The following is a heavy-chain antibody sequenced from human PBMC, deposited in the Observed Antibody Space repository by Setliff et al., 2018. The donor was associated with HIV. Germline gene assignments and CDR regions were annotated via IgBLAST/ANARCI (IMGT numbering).Heavy chain of an antibody. Sequence: SETLSLTCTVSGGSISSYYWSWIRQPAGKGLEWIGWIYYSGNTRYNPSLTSRVTISVDTSKNHFSLKLTSVTAADTAVYYCARDQKGYSYGYFDSWGQGTLVTVSS. J-gene: IGHJ4*02. CDR1: GGSISSYY. CDR3: ARDQKGYSYGYFDS. CDR2: IYYSGNT. D-gene: IGHD5-18*01. V-gene: IGHV4-59*12.